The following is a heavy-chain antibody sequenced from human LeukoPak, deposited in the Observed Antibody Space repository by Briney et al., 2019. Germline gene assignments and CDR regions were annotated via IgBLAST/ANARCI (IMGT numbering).Heavy chain of an antibody. CDR3: ARALGCGGSCYYFDY. Sequence: GASVKVSCKASGDTFTSYAISWVRQARGPGLEWMGGIIPIFSTANYAQKFQGRVTVTADESTSTAYMELSSLRSDDTALYDCARALGCGGSCYYFDYWGQGTLVTVSS. V-gene: IGHV1-69*13. CDR2: IIPIFSTA. D-gene: IGHD2-15*01. CDR1: GDTFTSYA. J-gene: IGHJ4*02.